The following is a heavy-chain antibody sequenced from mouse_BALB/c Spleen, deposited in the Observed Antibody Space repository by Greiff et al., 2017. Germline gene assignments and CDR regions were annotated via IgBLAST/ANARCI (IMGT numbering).Heavy chain of an antibody. CDR3: ARDRNWDRFAY. V-gene: IGHV5-6-3*01. Sequence: EVMLVESGGGLVQPGGSLKLSCAASGFTFSSYGMSWVRQTPDKRLELVATINSNGGSTYYPDSVKGRFTISRDNAKNTLYLQMSSLKSEDTAMYYCARDRNWDRFAYWGQGTLVTVSA. CDR2: INSNGGST. J-gene: IGHJ3*01. D-gene: IGHD4-1*01. CDR1: GFTFSSYG.